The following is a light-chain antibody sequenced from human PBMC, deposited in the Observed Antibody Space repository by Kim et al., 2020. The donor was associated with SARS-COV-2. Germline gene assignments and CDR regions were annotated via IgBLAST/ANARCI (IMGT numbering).Light chain of an antibody. J-gene: IGLJ3*02. Sequence: LTQPPSVSVAPGKTARITCGGTNIGSKSVHWYQQKPGQAPVLVIYYDSDRPSGIPERFSGSNSGNTATLTISRVEAGDEADYYCQAWDSSSDHPVFGG. CDR3: QAWDSSSDHPV. CDR1: NIGSKS. CDR2: YDS. V-gene: IGLV3-21*04.